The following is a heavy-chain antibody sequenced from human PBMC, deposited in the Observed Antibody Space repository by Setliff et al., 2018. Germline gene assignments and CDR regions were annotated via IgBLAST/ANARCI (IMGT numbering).Heavy chain of an antibody. D-gene: IGHD1-26*01. CDR1: GASISSGPYY. CDR3: ARDNTIVGATDY. CDR2: LHTSGTT. V-gene: IGHV4-61*02. J-gene: IGHJ4*02. Sequence: NPSETLSLTCAVSGASISSGPYYWTWIRQPAGKGLEWVGRLHTSGTTTYNLSLKSRVTMSMDKANNQFSLRVTSVTAADTAVYFCARDNTIVGATDYWGQGILVTVSS.